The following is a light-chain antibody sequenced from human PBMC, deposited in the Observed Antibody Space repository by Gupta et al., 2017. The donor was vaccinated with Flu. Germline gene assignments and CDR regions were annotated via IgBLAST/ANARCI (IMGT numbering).Light chain of an antibody. CDR2: NTN. V-gene: IGLV8-61*01. J-gene: IGLJ3*02. Sequence: QTVVTQEPSFSVSPGGTVTLTCGLSSGSVSTNFYPSWYQQTPGQAPRTLIYNTNTLSSGVPDRFSGSILGNKAALIITGAQADDESYYYCVLYMGSGSWVFGGGTKLTVL. CDR1: SGSVSTNFY. CDR3: VLYMGSGSWV.